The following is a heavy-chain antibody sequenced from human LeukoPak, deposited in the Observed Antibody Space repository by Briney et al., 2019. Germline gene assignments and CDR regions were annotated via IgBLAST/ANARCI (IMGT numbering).Heavy chain of an antibody. D-gene: IGHD3-22*01. J-gene: IGHJ4*02. CDR2: IITIFGIA. V-gene: IGHV1-69*10. Sequence: SVKVPCKASGGTFTIYAISWVRQAPGQGGERMGRIITIFGIANYAQKFQGRVTITADKSTSTAYMELSSLRSEDTAVYYCARAYLSDSSGYYYFDYWGQGTLVTVSS. CDR3: ARAYLSDSSGYYYFDY. CDR1: GGTFTIYA.